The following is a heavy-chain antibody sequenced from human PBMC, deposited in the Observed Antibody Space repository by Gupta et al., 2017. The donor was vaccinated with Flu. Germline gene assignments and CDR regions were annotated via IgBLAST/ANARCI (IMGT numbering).Heavy chain of an antibody. CDR2: VGGSNDDT. CDR1: GFTFCSYA. D-gene: IGHD3-10*01. V-gene: IGHV3-23*01. CDR3: ATDRTPRDRRWVINY. J-gene: IGHJ4*02. Sequence: EVQLFESGGVLVQPGWSLILSCAASGFTFCSYAMSWVRQVPGKGLECVSTVGGSNDDTDYADAGKGRVTISRDNAKNTLHLQMNSLRVDDTAVYYCATDRTPRDRRWVINYGGRGILVTVSS.